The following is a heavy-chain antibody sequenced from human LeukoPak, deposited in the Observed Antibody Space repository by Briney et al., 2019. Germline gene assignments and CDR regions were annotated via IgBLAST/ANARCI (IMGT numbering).Heavy chain of an antibody. CDR1: GFTFSDYY. CDR3: ARVFAQLEEGYMDV. CDR2: ISSSGSTT. D-gene: IGHD5-18*01. Sequence: GGSLRLSCAASGFTFSDYYMSWIRQAPGKGLEWVSYISSSGSTTYYADSVKGRFTISRDNAKNSLYLQMNGLRAEDTAVYYCARVFAQLEEGYMDVWGKGTTVTVSS. J-gene: IGHJ6*03. V-gene: IGHV3-11*04.